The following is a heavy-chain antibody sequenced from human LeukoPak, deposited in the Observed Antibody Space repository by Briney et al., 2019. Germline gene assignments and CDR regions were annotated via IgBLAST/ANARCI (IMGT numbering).Heavy chain of an antibody. Sequence: SETLSLTCAVYGGSFSGYYWSWIRQPPGKGLEWIGEINHSGSTNYNPSLKSRVTISVDTSKNQFSLKLSSVTAADTAVYYCARVVNCSSTSCYTGFDYWGQGTLVTVSS. D-gene: IGHD2-2*02. CDR3: ARVVNCSSTSCYTGFDY. J-gene: IGHJ4*02. CDR1: GGSFSGYY. V-gene: IGHV4-34*01. CDR2: INHSGST.